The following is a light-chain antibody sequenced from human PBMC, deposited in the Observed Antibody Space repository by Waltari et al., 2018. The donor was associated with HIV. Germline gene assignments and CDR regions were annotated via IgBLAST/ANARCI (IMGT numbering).Light chain of an antibody. CDR1: QGISSY. J-gene: IGKJ4*01. CDR3: QQYYSYPLT. V-gene: IGKV1-8*01. Sequence: AIRMTQSPSSFSASTGDRATITCRASQGISSYLAWYQQKPGKAPKLLIYAASTLQSGVPSRFSGSGSGTDFTLTISCLQSEDFATYSCQQYYSYPLTIGGGTKVEIK. CDR2: AAS.